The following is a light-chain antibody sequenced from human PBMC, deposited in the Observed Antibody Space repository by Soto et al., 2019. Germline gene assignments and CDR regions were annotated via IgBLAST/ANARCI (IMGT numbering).Light chain of an antibody. CDR1: QSVVYSDGIAY. CDR3: MQGTHWPPT. Sequence: DVVMTQSPLSLPVTLGQSASISCRSSQSVVYSDGIAYLSWFQQRPGQSPRRLIYKASNRDSGVTDIXSGSGSGTDFTLTISRVEAEDVGVYYCMQGTHWPPTFGRGTKVEIK. CDR2: KAS. J-gene: IGKJ1*01. V-gene: IGKV2-30*01.